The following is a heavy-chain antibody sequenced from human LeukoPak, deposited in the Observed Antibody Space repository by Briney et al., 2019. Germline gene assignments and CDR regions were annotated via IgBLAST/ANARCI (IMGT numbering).Heavy chain of an antibody. V-gene: IGHV3-48*01. CDR3: TRGYAAGTYFS. D-gene: IGHD3-10*01. CDR1: GFTFSNYS. J-gene: IGHJ4*02. Sequence: GGSLRLSCAAAGFTFSNYSMNWVRQAPGKGLEWLSYISSSGSSIYYAGSVKGRFTVSRDNAKNSIYLQMNTLRAEDTAVYYCTRGYAAGTYFSRGQGTLVTVSS. CDR2: ISSSGSSI.